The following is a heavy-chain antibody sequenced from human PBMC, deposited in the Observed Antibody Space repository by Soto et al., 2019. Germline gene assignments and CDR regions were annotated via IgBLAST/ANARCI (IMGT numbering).Heavy chain of an antibody. D-gene: IGHD3-22*01. V-gene: IGHV3-11*01. Sequence: PSETLSLTCTVSGDSINSYYWSWIRQPPGKGLEWIAHIAGGGVPTYYADSVKGRFTISRDNAKNSLYLQMNSLRAEDTAVYYCARGFRDIVVVIIGDAFDIWGQGTMVTVPS. J-gene: IGHJ3*02. CDR1: GDSINSYY. CDR2: IAGGGVPT. CDR3: ARGFRDIVVVIIGDAFDI.